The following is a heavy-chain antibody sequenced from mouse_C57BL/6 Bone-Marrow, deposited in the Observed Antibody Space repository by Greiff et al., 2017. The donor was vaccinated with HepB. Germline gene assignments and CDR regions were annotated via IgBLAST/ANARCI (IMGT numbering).Heavy chain of an antibody. D-gene: IGHD1-1*01. CDR2: IYPGDGDT. CDR1: GYAFSSSW. V-gene: IGHV1-82*01. CDR3: ASRTTVVATDFDY. Sequence: QVQLKESGPELVKPGASVKISCKASGYAFSSSWMNWVKQRPGKGLEWIGRIYPGDGDTNYNGKFKGKATLTADKSSSTAYMQLSSLTSEDSAVYFCASRTTVVATDFDYWGQGTTLTVSS. J-gene: IGHJ2*01.